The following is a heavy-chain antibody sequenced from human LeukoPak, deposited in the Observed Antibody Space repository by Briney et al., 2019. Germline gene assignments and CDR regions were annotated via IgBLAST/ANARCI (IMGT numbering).Heavy chain of an antibody. V-gene: IGHV3-30-3*01. CDR1: GFTFSSYA. J-gene: IGHJ6*02. D-gene: IGHD1-26*01. CDR2: ISYDGSNK. Sequence: GRSLRLSCAASGFTFSSYAMHWVRQAPGKGLEWVAVISYDGSNKYYADSMKGRFTISRDNSKNTLYLQVNSLRAEDTAVYYCARPYSGSYYWGMDVWGQGTTVTVSS. CDR3: ARPYSGSYYWGMDV.